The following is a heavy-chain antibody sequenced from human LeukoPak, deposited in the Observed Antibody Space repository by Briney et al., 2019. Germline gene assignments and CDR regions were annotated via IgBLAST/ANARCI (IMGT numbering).Heavy chain of an antibody. J-gene: IGHJ3*02. CDR1: GFMFSSYS. CDR3: ARDGTYYDSSAGALDI. V-gene: IGHV3-21*01. CDR2: ISSSTYI. D-gene: IGHD3-22*01. Sequence: GGSLRLSCAASGFMFSSYSMNWVRQAPGKGLEWVSSISSSTYIHYADSVKRRFTISRDNGKNSLYLQMNSLRVEDTAIYYCARDGTYYDSSAGALDIWGRGTMVSVS.